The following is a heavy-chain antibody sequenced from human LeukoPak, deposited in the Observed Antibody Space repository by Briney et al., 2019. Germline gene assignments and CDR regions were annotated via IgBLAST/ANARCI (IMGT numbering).Heavy chain of an antibody. V-gene: IGHV3-7*01. CDR2: IKQDGSEK. Sequence: PGGSLRLSCAASGFTFSSYWMSWVRQAPGKGLEWVANIKQDGSEKYYVDSVKGRFTISRDNAKNSLYLQMNSLRAEDTAVYYCASTPGGDCYPLDYWGQGTLVTVSS. CDR1: GFTFSSYW. D-gene: IGHD2-21*02. J-gene: IGHJ4*02. CDR3: ASTPGGDCYPLDY.